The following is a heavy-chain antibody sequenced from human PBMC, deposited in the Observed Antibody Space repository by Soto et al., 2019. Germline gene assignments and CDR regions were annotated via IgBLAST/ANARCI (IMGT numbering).Heavy chain of an antibody. D-gene: IGHD1-26*01. Sequence: SETLSLTCAVSGYSISSSNWWGWIRQPPGKGLEWIGYIYYSGTTYYNPSLKSRVTMSVDTSKNQFSLKLTSVTAVDTAVYYCARREIQGPIDYWGQGTPVTVSP. CDR3: ARREIQGPIDY. CDR1: GYSISSSNW. CDR2: IYYSGTT. V-gene: IGHV4-28*01. J-gene: IGHJ4*02.